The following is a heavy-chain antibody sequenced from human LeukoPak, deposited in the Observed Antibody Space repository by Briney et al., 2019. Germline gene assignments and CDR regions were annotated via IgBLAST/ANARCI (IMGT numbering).Heavy chain of an antibody. J-gene: IGHJ3*02. D-gene: IGHD5-24*01. V-gene: IGHV3-33*01. CDR1: GFSFSNYG. CDR3: AREQFGSDDALDI. CDR2: IWYDGSNK. Sequence: PGRSLRLSCVASGFSFSNYGFHWVRQAPGKGLEWVAVIWYDGSNKFYGDSVRGRFTTSRDNSKNTVALQMNSLRDEDTAVYYCAREQFGSDDALDIWGQGTTVIVSS.